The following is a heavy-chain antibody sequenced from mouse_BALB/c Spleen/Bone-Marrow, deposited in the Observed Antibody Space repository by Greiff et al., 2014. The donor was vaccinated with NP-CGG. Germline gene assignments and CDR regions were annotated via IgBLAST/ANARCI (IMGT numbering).Heavy chain of an antibody. D-gene: IGHD1-1*01. J-gene: IGHJ3*01. CDR1: GFNIKDTY. CDR2: IDPANGNT. CDR3: ASYYYGSSSFAY. V-gene: IGHV14-3*02. Sequence: VQLKQSGAELVKPGAPVKLSCTASGFNIKDTYMHWVKQRPEQGLEWIGRIDPANGNTKYDPKFQGKATITADTSSNIAYLQLSSLTSEDTAVYYCASYYYGSSSFAYWGQGTLVTVSA.